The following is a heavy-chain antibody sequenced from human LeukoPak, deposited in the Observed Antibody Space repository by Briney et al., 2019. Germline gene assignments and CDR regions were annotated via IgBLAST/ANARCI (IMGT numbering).Heavy chain of an antibody. V-gene: IGHV3-7*01. CDR3: AKSSLWFGEPYQGYFDY. Sequence: GGSLRLSCAASGFTFSSYWMSWVRQAPGKGLEWVANIKQDGSEKYYVDSVKGRFTISRDNAKNSLYLQMNSLRAEDTAVYYCAKSSLWFGEPYQGYFDYWGQGTLVTVSS. CDR1: GFTFSSYW. J-gene: IGHJ4*02. CDR2: IKQDGSEK. D-gene: IGHD3-10*01.